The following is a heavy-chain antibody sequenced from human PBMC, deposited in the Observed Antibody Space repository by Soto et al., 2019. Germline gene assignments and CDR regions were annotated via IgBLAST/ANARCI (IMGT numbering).Heavy chain of an antibody. CDR3: ARDLAHGSGSYPEPYYYYGMDV. CDR1: GFTFSSYG. Sequence: GGSLRLSCAASGFTFSSYGMHWVRQAPGKGLEWVAVIWYDGSNKYYADSVKGRFTISRDNSKNTLYLQMNSLRAEDTAVYYCARDLAHGSGSYPEPYYYYGMDVWGQGTTVTVSS. D-gene: IGHD3-10*01. CDR2: IWYDGSNK. V-gene: IGHV3-33*01. J-gene: IGHJ6*02.